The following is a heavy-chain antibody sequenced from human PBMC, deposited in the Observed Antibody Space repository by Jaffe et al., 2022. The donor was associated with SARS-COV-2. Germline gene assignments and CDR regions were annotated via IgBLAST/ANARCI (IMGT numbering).Heavy chain of an antibody. CDR2: IKSKVDGGTT. CDR3: ATDLWYQPRVPP. Sequence: EVQLVESGGDLVKPGGSLRLSCAASGFTFTNAWMIWVRQAPGKGLEWVGRIKSKVDGGTTDYAAPVKGRFTISRDDSKNTLFLQMNSLKTADTAVYYCATDLWYQPRVPPWGQGTLVTVSS. CDR1: GFTFTNAW. J-gene: IGHJ5*02. V-gene: IGHV3-15*01. D-gene: IGHD2-2*01.